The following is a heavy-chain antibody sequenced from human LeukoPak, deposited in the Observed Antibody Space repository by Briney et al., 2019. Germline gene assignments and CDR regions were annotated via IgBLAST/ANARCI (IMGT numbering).Heavy chain of an antibody. CDR2: IDSGGST. J-gene: IGHJ4*02. V-gene: IGHV3-53*04. CDR1: GFSVSSNY. Sequence: GGSLRLSCAASGFSVSSNYMSWVRQAPGKGLEWVSVIDSGGSTYYADSVKGRFTISSHNSKNTLYLQMKSLRAEDAAVYYCAGGGGARGSNFNCWGQGTLVTVSS. D-gene: IGHD5-12*01. CDR3: AGGGGARGSNFNC.